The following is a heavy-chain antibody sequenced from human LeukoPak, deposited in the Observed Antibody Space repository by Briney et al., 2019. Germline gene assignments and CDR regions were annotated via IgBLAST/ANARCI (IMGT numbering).Heavy chain of an antibody. CDR2: INSDGSST. J-gene: IGHJ4*02. V-gene: IGHV3-74*01. CDR1: GFTFSSYW. Sequence: GGSLRLFCSASGFTFSSYWMHWVRQAPGKGLVWVSRINSDGSSTSYADSVKGRFTISRDNAKKTLYLQMNSLRAEDTAVYYCARGESRVAETGKIGYWGQGTLVTVSS. D-gene: IGHD6-19*01. CDR3: ARGESRVAETGKIGY.